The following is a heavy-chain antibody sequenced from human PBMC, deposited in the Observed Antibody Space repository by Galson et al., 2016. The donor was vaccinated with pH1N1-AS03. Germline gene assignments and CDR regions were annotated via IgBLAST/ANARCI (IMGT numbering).Heavy chain of an antibody. CDR2: IQTTGNT. CDR3: SRDPPLEIGWYFDL. D-gene: IGHD3-3*01. CDR1: GDSTFDYY. V-gene: IGHV4-4*09. J-gene: IGHJ2*01. Sequence: SETLSLTCTVSGDSTFDYYWNWIRQPPGKGLEWIGYIQTTGNTKYNPSLKRRVTMSIDTSKNQFSLHLMSVTAADTAQYYCSRDPPLEIGWYFDLWGRGTLVTVSS.